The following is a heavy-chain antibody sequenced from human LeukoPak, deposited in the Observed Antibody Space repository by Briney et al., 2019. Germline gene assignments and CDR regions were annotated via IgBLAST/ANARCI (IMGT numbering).Heavy chain of an antibody. Sequence: SETLSLTCAVSGASMNTHYWSRIRQPPGKGLEWIGYVLDTVTTKDNPSLKSRFTLSADTSKNQFSLRLTSVTAADTAVYYCATIKRGNIFGYFDFWGQGIPVTVSS. CDR1: GASMNTHY. J-gene: IGHJ4*02. CDR2: VLDTVTT. V-gene: IGHV4-59*11. D-gene: IGHD5-18*01. CDR3: ATIKRGNIFGYFDF.